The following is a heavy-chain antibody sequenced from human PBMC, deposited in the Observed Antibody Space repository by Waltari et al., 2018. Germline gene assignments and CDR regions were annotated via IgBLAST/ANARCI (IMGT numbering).Heavy chain of an antibody. CDR2: IRQDGSEK. Sequence: ETHLVEYGGCLVQPGGSLRLSWAASGFTFSSYWMTWVRQAPGKGLEWVANIRQDGSEKDYVDSVKGRFTISRDNAKNSLYLQMNSLKADDTAVYYCARSSSTEFDSWGQGTLVTVSS. J-gene: IGHJ4*02. CDR3: ARSSSTEFDS. D-gene: IGHD2-2*01. V-gene: IGHV3-7*01. CDR1: GFTFSSYW.